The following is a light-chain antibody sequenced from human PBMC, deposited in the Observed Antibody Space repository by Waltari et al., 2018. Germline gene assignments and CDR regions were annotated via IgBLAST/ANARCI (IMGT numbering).Light chain of an antibody. J-gene: IGLJ3*02. V-gene: IGLV1-47*01. CDR3: ATWDVSLSAWV. CDR1: SSTIASNY. Sequence: QSVLTQPPSASGTPGQRVTISCSGSSSTIASNYVYWYQQLPGTAPKLLIYMNSQRPSGAPDLFSGSKSGTSASLAISGLRSEDEADYYCATWDVSLSAWVFGGGTKVTVL. CDR2: MNS.